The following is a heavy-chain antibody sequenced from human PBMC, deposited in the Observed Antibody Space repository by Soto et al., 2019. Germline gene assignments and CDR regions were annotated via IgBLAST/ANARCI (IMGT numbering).Heavy chain of an antibody. Sequence: QVQLVQSGGGVVQPGRSLTLSCAASGVTFNTYAMHWVRQAPGKGLEWVAIVSYDGSNKYYADSVKGRFTISRDNSKSTLYLQINSVRAEDTAVYYCAKDRGRYCSGARCYLFDSWGQGTLVTVFS. D-gene: IGHD2-15*01. CDR1: GVTFNTYA. V-gene: IGHV3-30*04. J-gene: IGHJ4*02. CDR2: VSYDGSNK. CDR3: AKDRGRYCSGARCYLFDS.